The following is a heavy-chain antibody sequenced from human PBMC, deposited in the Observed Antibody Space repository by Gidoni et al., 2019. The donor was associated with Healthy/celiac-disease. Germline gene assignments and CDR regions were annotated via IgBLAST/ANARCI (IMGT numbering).Heavy chain of an antibody. J-gene: IGHJ4*02. Sequence: QVQLQESGPGLVKPSETLSLTCTVSVGSVSSGSYYWSWIRQPPGKGLEWSGYSYYSGSTNYNPSLKSRVTISVDTSKNQFSLKLSSVTAADTAVYYCASDHSGVTFDYWGQGTLVTVSS. V-gene: IGHV4-61*01. D-gene: IGHD3-10*01. CDR2: SYYSGST. CDR3: ASDHSGVTFDY. CDR1: VGSVSSGSYY.